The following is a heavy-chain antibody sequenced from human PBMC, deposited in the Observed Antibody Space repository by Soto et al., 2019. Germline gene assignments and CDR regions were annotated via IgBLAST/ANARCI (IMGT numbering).Heavy chain of an antibody. J-gene: IGHJ3*02. V-gene: IGHV1-69*01. Sequence: QVQLVQSGAEVKKPGSSVKVSCKASGGTFISYAISWLRQAPGQGLEWMGGIIPIFGTANYAQKFQGRVTITEADTTSTAYMELTSLRSENTAVYYTAREANVVQSDAFDIRGKGTMVTVSS. CDR1: GGTFISYA. D-gene: IGHD2-15*01. CDR2: IIPIFGTA. CDR3: AREANVVQSDAFDI.